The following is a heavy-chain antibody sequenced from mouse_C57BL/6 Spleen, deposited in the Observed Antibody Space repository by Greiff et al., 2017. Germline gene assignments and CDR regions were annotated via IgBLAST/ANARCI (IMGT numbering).Heavy chain of an antibody. CDR2: INPNNGGT. D-gene: IGHD1-1*01. CDR3: ARRGLTTVSFDY. J-gene: IGHJ2*01. Sequence: EVKLQQSGPELVKPGASVKISCKASGYTFTDYYMNWVKQSHGKSLEWIGDINPNNGGTSYNQKFKGKATLTVDKSSSTAYMELRSLTSEDSAVYYCARRGLTTVSFDYWGQGTTLTVSS. CDR1: GYTFTDYY. V-gene: IGHV1-26*01.